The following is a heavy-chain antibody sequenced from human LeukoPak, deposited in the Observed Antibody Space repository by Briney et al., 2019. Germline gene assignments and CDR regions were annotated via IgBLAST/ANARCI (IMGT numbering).Heavy chain of an antibody. CDR3: TRLRGCSGGSCYGYYYYGMDV. CDR2: IRSKANNYAT. D-gene: IGHD2-15*01. J-gene: IGHJ6*02. CDR1: GFTFSGSA. V-gene: IGHV3-73*01. Sequence: GGSLRLFCAASGFTFSGSAMHWVRQASGKGLEWVGRIRSKANNYATAYAASVTGRLTISRDDSKNTAYLQMNSLKTEDTAVYYCTRLRGCSGGSCYGYYYYGMDVWGQGTTVSVS.